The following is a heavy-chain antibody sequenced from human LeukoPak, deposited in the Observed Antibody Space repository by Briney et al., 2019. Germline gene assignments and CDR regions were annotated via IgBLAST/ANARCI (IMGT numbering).Heavy chain of an antibody. Sequence: SETLSLTCAVYGGSFSGYYWSWIRHPPGKGLEWIGEINHSGSTNYNPSLKSRVTISVDTSKNQFSLKLSSVTAADTAVYYCARGRTRPGVVVVAATPGVRAFRFDPWGQGTLVTVSS. CDR1: GGSFSGYY. D-gene: IGHD2-15*01. V-gene: IGHV4-34*01. CDR2: INHSGST. J-gene: IGHJ5*02. CDR3: ARGRTRPGVVVVAATPGVRAFRFDP.